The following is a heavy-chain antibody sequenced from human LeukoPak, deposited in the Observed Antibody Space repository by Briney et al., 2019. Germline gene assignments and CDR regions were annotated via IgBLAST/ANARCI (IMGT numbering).Heavy chain of an antibody. CDR3: ARALVGATSAFALDI. Sequence: SETLSLTCTVSGGSISSYYWSWIRQPPGKGLEWIGYIYYSGSTNYNPSPKSRVTISVDTSKNQFSLKLSSVTAADTAVYYCARALVGATSAFALDIWGQGTMVTVSS. V-gene: IGHV4-59*01. J-gene: IGHJ3*02. CDR2: IYYSGST. D-gene: IGHD1-26*01. CDR1: GGSISSYY.